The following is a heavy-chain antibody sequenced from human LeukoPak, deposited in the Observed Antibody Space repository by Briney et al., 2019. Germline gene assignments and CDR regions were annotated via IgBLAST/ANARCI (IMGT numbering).Heavy chain of an antibody. CDR3: ARSPTDILTRYNWFDP. CDR2: ISAYNGNT. Sequence: ASVKVSCKASGYTFTSYGISWVRQAPGQGLEWMGWISAYNGNTNYAQKLQGRVTMTTDTSTSTAYMELRSLRSDDTAVYYCARSPTDILTRYNWFDPWGQGTLVTVSS. J-gene: IGHJ5*02. V-gene: IGHV1-18*01. CDR1: GYTFTSYG. D-gene: IGHD3-9*01.